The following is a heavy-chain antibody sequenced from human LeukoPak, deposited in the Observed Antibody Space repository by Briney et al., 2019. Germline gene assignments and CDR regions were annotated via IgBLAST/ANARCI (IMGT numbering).Heavy chain of an antibody. CDR2: IYYSGST. J-gene: IGHJ4*02. Sequence: KSSETLSLTCTVSGGSISSYYWSWIRQPPGKGLEWIGYIYYSGSTNYNPSLKSRVTISVDTSKNQFSLKLSSVTAADTAVYYCARDEARVLDYWGQGTLVTVSS. CDR3: ARDEARVLDY. V-gene: IGHV4-59*01. CDR1: GGSISSYY.